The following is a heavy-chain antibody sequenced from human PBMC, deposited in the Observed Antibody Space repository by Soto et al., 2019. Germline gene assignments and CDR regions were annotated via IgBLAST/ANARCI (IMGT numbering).Heavy chain of an antibody. CDR3: ARHRGGPSHWYFDL. V-gene: IGHV3-21*01. D-gene: IGHD3-16*01. Sequence: ESGGGVVQPGRSLRLSCAASGFTFSSYGMHWVLQAPGKGLEWVSSISSSSSYIYYADSVKGRFTISRDNAKNSLYLQMNSLRAEDTAVYYCARHRGGPSHWYFDLWGRITLVTVSS. J-gene: IGHJ2*01. CDR2: ISSSSSYI. CDR1: GFTFSSYG.